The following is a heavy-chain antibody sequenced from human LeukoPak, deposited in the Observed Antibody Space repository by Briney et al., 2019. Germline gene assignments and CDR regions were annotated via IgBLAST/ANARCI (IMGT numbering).Heavy chain of an antibody. CDR2: INPSGGST. J-gene: IGHJ4*02. V-gene: IGHV1-46*02. D-gene: IGHD2-15*01. Sequence: ASVKVSCKASGYTFDSYGISWVRQAPAQGLEWMGVINPSGGSTSYAQKFQGRVTMTSDMSTSTVYMELSSLRSEDTAMYYCARRYCSGGGCPNDYWGQGTLVTVSS. CDR3: ARRYCSGGGCPNDY. CDR1: GYTFDSYG.